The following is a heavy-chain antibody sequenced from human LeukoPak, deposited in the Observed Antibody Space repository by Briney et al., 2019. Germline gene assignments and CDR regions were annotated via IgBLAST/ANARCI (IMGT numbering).Heavy chain of an antibody. V-gene: IGHV4-4*07. CDR2: IYTSGST. Sequence: SETLSLTCTVSGGSISSYYWSWIRQPAGKGLEWIGRIYTSGSTNYNPSLKSRVTMSVDTSKNQFSLKLSSVTAADTAVHYCARGPRITMVRGVIRNAFDIWGQGTMVTVSS. CDR1: GGSISSYY. J-gene: IGHJ3*02. D-gene: IGHD3-10*01. CDR3: ARGPRITMVRGVIRNAFDI.